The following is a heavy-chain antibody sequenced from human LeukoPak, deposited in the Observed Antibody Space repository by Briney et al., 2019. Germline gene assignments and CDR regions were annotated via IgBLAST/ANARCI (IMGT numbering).Heavy chain of an antibody. CDR2: ISSSSSYI. CDR3: ARDRGYDYVWGSYRSGDY. CDR1: GFTFSSYS. J-gene: IGHJ4*02. Sequence: GGSLRLSCAASGFTFSSYSMNWVRQAPGKGLEWVSSISSSSSYIYYADSVKGRFTISRENAKNSLYLQMNSLRAEDTAVYYCARDRGYDYVWGSYRSGDYWGQGTLVTVSS. V-gene: IGHV3-21*01. D-gene: IGHD3-16*02.